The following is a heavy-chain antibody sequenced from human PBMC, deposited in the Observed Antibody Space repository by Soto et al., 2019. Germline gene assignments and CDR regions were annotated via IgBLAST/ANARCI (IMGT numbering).Heavy chain of an antibody. V-gene: IGHV3-21*01. CDR1: GFTFYSFS. CDR2: IDTTSNYI. CDR3: VRDIGQYFRAGYMDF. D-gene: IGHD3-9*01. J-gene: IGHJ6*03. Sequence: EVQLVESGGGLVKPGESLRLSCAASGFTFYSFSMNWVRQAAGRGPEWVSSIDTTSNYIYYADSVRGRFTISRDNAKDSLYLQMYSLRAEDTAVYYCVRDIGQYFRAGYMDFWGRGTTVTVSS.